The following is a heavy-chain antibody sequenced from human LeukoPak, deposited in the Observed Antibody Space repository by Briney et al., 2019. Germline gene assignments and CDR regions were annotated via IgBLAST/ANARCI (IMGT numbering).Heavy chain of an antibody. D-gene: IGHD6-19*01. CDR1: GFAFSSYA. Sequence: PGGSLRLSCAASGFAFSSYAMHWVRQAPGKGLEWVAVISYDGSSKYYADSVKGRFTISRDNSKDTLYLQMNSLRAEDTAVYYCARVFEQWLSLYYMDVWGKGTTVTVSS. CDR3: ARVFEQWLSLYYMDV. V-gene: IGHV3-30*04. CDR2: ISYDGSSK. J-gene: IGHJ6*03.